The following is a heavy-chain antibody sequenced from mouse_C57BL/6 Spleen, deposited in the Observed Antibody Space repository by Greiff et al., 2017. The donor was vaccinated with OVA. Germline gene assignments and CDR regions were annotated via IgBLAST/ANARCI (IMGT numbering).Heavy chain of an antibody. CDR3: ARDLGWYFDV. CDR1: GFTFSDYY. Sequence: EVKLMESEGGLVQPGSSMKLSCTASGFTFSDYYMAWVRQVPEKGLEWVANINYDGSSTYYLDSLKSRFIISRDNAKNILYLQMCSLKSEDTATYYCARDLGWYFDVWGTGTTVTVSS. J-gene: IGHJ1*03. D-gene: IGHD4-1*01. V-gene: IGHV5-16*01. CDR2: INYDGSST.